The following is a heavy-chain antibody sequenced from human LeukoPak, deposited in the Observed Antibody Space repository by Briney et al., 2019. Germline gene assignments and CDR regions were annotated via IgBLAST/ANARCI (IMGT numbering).Heavy chain of an antibody. CDR1: GFTFSSYS. J-gene: IGHJ6*04. V-gene: IGHV3-20*04. D-gene: IGHD6-6*01. CDR3: ARDFINLEYSSSSGLDV. CDR2: INWNGGST. Sequence: GGSLRLSCAGSGFTFSSYSMSWVPQAPGKGLEWVSGINWNGGSTGYADSVKGRFTISRDNAKNSLYLQLNSLRAEDTSLYYCARDFINLEYSSSSGLDVWGKGTTVTVSS.